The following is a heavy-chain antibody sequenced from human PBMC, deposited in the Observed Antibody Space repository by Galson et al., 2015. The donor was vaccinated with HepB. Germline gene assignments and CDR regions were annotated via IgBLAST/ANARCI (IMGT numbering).Heavy chain of an antibody. J-gene: IGHJ6*02. CDR3: AKDQGPPNWGSRGYYFSYGMDV. Sequence: QSGAEVKQPGASVKVSCKASGGTFSSYTINWVRQAPGQGLEWMGRIIPMSGIANYAEKLQGRVTITADKSTNTAYMELSRLRSEDTAVYYCAKDQGPPNWGSRGYYFSYGMDVWGQGTTVTVSS. CDR2: IIPMSGIA. V-gene: IGHV1-69*04. CDR1: GGTFSSYT. D-gene: IGHD7-27*01.